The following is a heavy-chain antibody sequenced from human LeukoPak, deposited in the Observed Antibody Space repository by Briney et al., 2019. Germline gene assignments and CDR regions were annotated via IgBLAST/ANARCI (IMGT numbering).Heavy chain of an antibody. CDR3: AREDYSNSHFDY. V-gene: IGHV3-7*01. Sequence: GGSLRLPCAASGFTLSNHWMIWVRQAPGKGLECVANIKQDGTEKYYLDSVKGRFTISRDNAKNSLYLQMNSLRAEDTAVYYCAREDYSNSHFDYWGQGTLVTVSS. CDR1: GFTLSNHW. CDR2: IKQDGTEK. D-gene: IGHD4-11*01. J-gene: IGHJ4*02.